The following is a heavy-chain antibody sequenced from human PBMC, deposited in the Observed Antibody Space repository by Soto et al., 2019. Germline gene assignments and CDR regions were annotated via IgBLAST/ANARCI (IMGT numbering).Heavy chain of an antibody. CDR3: ARGSRRGVGLGAFDI. Sequence: PSETLSLTCTVSGGSISSYHWSWIRQPPGKGLEWIGYIYYSGSTNYNPSLKSRVTISVDTSKDQFSLKLSSVTAADTAVYYCARGSRRGVGLGAFDIWGQGTMVTVSS. CDR2: IYYSGST. CDR1: GGSISSYH. D-gene: IGHD2-15*01. J-gene: IGHJ3*02. V-gene: IGHV4-59*01.